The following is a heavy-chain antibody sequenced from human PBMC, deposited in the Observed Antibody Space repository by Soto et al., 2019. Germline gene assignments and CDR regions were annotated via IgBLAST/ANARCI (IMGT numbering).Heavy chain of an antibody. CDR2: ISAYNGNT. D-gene: IGHD3-3*01. J-gene: IGHJ6*02. CDR3: ARTYYDFWSGYSRYYGMDV. CDR1: GYTFTSYG. V-gene: IGHV1-18*01. Sequence: QVQLVQSGAEVKKPGASVKVSCKASGYTFTSYGISWVRQAPGQGLEWMGWISAYNGNTNYAQKLQGRVTMTTDTSTSTAYMELRSLGSDDTAVYYCARTYYDFWSGYSRYYGMDVWGQGTTVTVSS.